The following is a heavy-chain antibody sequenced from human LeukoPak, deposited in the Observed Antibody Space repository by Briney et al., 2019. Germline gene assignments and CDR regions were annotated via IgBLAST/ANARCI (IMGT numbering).Heavy chain of an antibody. CDR1: GYTFTSYG. D-gene: IGHD3-9*01. CDR2: ISAYNGNT. CDR3: ARVGLYYDILTGYSVFDP. Sequence: ASVNVSFTASGYTFTSYGISWVRQAPGQGLEWMGWISAYNGNTNYAQKLQGRVTMTTDTSTSTPYMEQRSLRSDDTAVYYCARVGLYYDILTGYSVFDPWGQGTLVTVSS. J-gene: IGHJ5*02. V-gene: IGHV1-18*01.